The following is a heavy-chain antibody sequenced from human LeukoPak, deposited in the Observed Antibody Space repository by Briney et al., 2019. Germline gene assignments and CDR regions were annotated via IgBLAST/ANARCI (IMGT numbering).Heavy chain of an antibody. CDR1: GGSISSSDYY. J-gene: IGHJ3*02. V-gene: IGHV4-30-4*08. CDR3: AREGLRFLEGAIDI. Sequence: SETLSLTCSVSGGSISSSDYYWIWLRQPPGKGLEWFGYIHYSGSNYYDLSLKSRVIISVDTSKNQFSLRLSSVTASDTAVYFCAREGLRFLEGAIDIWGQGTMVTVSS. CDR2: IHYSGSN. D-gene: IGHD3-3*01.